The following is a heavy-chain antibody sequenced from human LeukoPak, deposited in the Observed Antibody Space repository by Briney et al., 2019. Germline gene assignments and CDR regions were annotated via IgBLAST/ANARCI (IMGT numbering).Heavy chain of an antibody. CDR1: GFTFSTYA. J-gene: IGHJ3*02. V-gene: IGHV3-23*01. Sequence: GGSLRLSCAASGFTFSTYAMTWVRQAPGQGLEWVSSISGSGSGTYYADSVKGRFTISRDNSKNTLYLQMNSLRAEDTAVYYCAKDLSSSWYYGGDAFDIWGQGTMVTVSS. CDR2: ISGSGSGT. D-gene: IGHD6-13*01. CDR3: AKDLSSSWYYGGDAFDI.